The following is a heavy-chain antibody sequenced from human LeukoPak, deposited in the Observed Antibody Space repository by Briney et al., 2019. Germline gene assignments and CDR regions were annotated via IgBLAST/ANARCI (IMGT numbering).Heavy chain of an antibody. CDR1: GVTFSTYT. CDR2: IIPILGIA. J-gene: IGHJ1*01. Sequence: SLKLSCKASGVTFSTYTISWVRQAPGQGLEWMGRIIPILGIANYAHNFQGRVTISADKSTSTAYMELSSLRSEDTARYYCASALIVGATIGSFQHWGQGTLVTVSS. D-gene: IGHD1-26*01. V-gene: IGHV1-69*02. CDR3: ASALIVGATIGSFQH.